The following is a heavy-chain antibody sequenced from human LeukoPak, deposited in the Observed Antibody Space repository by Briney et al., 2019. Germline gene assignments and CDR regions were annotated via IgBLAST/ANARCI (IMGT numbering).Heavy chain of an antibody. D-gene: IGHD6-13*01. CDR1: GFTVSSNY. CDR3: AKDFRAAALAFDI. CDR2: IDSGGIT. J-gene: IGHJ3*02. Sequence: GGSLRLSCAASGFTVSSNYMSWVRQAPGQGLEWVSVIDSGGITYYADSVKGRFTISRDNSKNTLYLQMNSLRAEDTAVYYCAKDFRAAALAFDIWGQGTMVTVSS. V-gene: IGHV3-53*05.